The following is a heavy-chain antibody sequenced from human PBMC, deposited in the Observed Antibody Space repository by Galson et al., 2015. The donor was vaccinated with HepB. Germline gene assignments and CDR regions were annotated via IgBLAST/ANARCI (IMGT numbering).Heavy chain of an antibody. CDR1: GYTFTSYA. D-gene: IGHD3-10*01. CDR2: INANTGNP. CDR3: ARLDVLLWFGELFGAFDI. Sequence: SVKVSCKASGYTFTSYAMNWVRQAPGQGLEWMGWINANTGNPTYAQGFTGRFVFSLDTSVSTAYLQISSLKAEDTAVYYCARLDVLLWFGELFGAFDIWGQGTMVTVSS. V-gene: IGHV7-4-1*02. J-gene: IGHJ3*02.